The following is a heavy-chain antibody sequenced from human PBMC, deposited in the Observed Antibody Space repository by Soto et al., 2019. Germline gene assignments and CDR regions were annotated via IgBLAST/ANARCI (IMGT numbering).Heavy chain of an antibody. J-gene: IGHJ4*02. CDR2: ISSSSSYI. CDR3: ARGLVGYDSSGYYFGFDY. Sequence: GVLRLSCAASGFTFSSYSMNWVRQAPGKGLEWVSSISSSSSYIYYADSVKGRFTISRDNAKNSLYLQMNSLRAEDTAVYYCARGLVGYDSSGYYFGFDYWGQGTLVTVSS. D-gene: IGHD3-22*01. V-gene: IGHV3-21*01. CDR1: GFTFSSYS.